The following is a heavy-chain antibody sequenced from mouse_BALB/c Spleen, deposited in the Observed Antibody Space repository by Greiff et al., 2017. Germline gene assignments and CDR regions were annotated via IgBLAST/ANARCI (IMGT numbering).Heavy chain of an antibody. CDR2: IYYSGTI. J-gene: IGHJ4*01. Sequence: EVKLQQSGPGLVKPSQTVSLTCTVTGISITTGNYRWSWIRQFPGNKLEWIGYIYYSGTITYNPSLTSRTTITRDTSKNQFFLEMNSLTAEDTATYYCARDNYYGRNYYAMDYWGQGTSVTVSS. V-gene: IGHV3-5*02. CDR3: ARDNYYGRNYYAMDY. CDR1: GISITTGNYR. D-gene: IGHD1-1*01.